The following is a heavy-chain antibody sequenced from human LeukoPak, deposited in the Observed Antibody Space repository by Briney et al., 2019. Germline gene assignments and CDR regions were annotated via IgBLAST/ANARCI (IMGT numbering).Heavy chain of an antibody. Sequence: GGSLRLSCAASGFTFSDYYMSWIRQAPGKGLEWISYISSSGGTIFYADSVRGRFTISRDNAKNSLYLQMNSLRAEDTAVYYCASRRTVASTDPHTFDIWGQGTMVTVSS. CDR1: GFTFSDYY. D-gene: IGHD4-23*01. V-gene: IGHV3-11*01. CDR2: ISSSGGTI. J-gene: IGHJ3*02. CDR3: ASRRTVASTDPHTFDI.